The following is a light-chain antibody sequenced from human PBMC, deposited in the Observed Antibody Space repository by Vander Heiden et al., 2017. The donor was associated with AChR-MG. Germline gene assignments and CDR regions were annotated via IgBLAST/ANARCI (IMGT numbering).Light chain of an antibody. J-gene: IGKJ4*01. V-gene: IGKV3-20*01. CDR2: GAS. CDR1: QSVSSNY. Sequence: EIVLTQSPGTLSLSPGERATLSCRASQSVSSNYLAWYQQKPGQAPRLLIYGASSRATGIPDRFSGSGSGTDFTLTISRLEPEDFAVYYCQQEGSSSLTFGGRTKVDIK. CDR3: QQEGSSSLT.